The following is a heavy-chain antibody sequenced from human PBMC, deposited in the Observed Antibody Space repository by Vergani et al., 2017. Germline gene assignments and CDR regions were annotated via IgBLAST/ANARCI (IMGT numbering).Heavy chain of an antibody. CDR1: SHTFQTYG. V-gene: IGHV1-18*01. D-gene: IGHD4-23*01. CDR2: IRPYTGHT. CDR3: ASPSRGKGSAGSEYFQH. J-gene: IGHJ1*01. Sequence: QVQLVQSGAELKKPGASVSVSCKGSSHTFQTYGISWVRQAPGKGLEWMAWIRPYTGHTIYAQKFQDRVTMTADTSTNTAYMELRSLRSDDTAVYFCASPSRGKGSAGSEYFQHWGQGTLVTVSS.